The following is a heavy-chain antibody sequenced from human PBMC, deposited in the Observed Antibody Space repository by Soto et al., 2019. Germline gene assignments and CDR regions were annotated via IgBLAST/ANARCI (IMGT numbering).Heavy chain of an antibody. Sequence: QVQLVQSGAEVKKPGASVKVSCTASGYTFTSYDFNWVRQATGQGLEWMGWMNPNSGKTGYAQKFQGRITMTWDTSISTAYMELGSLRSEDTAVYYGAADDYGDSYGWGQGTLVTVSS. CDR2: MNPNSGKT. D-gene: IGHD4-17*01. J-gene: IGHJ4*02. V-gene: IGHV1-8*01. CDR1: GYTFTSYD. CDR3: AADDYGDSYG.